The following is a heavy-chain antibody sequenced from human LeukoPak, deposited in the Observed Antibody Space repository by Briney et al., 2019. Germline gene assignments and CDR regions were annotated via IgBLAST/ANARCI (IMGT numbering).Heavy chain of an antibody. CDR2: ISSSSSTI. V-gene: IGHV3-48*04. D-gene: IGHD3-22*01. Sequence: GGALRVSCVASGFTLSSYSMNWVRQAPGRGLEWVSYISSSSSTIYYADSVKGRFTISRDNAKNSLYLQMNSLRSKDTAVYYCARDGKGSHDYYDSSGFGMNDAFDIWGQGTMVTVSS. CDR1: GFTLSSYS. J-gene: IGHJ3*02. CDR3: ARDGKGSHDYYDSSGFGMNDAFDI.